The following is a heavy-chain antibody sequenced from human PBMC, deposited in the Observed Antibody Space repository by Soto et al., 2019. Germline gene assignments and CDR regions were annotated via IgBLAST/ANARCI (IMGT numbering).Heavy chain of an antibody. CDR2: IYYSGST. V-gene: IGHV4-61*01. D-gene: IGHD2-15*01. Sequence: SETLSLTCTVSGGSVSSGSYYWSWIRQPPGKGLEWIGYIYYSGSTNYNPSLKSRVTISADTSKNQFSLKLSSLRSEDTAVYYCAREYCSGGSCYDWFDPWGQGTLVTVSS. CDR1: GGSVSSGSYY. J-gene: IGHJ5*02. CDR3: AREYCSGGSCYDWFDP.